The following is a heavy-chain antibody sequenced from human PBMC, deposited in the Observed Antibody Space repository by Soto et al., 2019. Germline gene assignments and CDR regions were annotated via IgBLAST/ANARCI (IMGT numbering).Heavy chain of an antibody. V-gene: IGHV1-46*02. CDR2: MTPSDGST. J-gene: IGHJ3*02. CDR1: ADIFNNYY. D-gene: IGHD2-21*02. CDR3: AKHCGGDCSNGFDI. Sequence: QLHLVQSGAEVKEPGASVKVSCKTSADIFNNYYMHWVQQAPGQGLEWMGVMTPSDGSTNYAQGFQGRSHLTRDPSTREIYGELRSPGSEDTAVYYCAKHCGGDCSNGFDIWGQGTKVTVSS.